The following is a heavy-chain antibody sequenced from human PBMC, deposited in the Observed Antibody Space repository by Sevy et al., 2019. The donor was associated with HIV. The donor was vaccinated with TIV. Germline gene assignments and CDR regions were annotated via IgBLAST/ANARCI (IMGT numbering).Heavy chain of an antibody. J-gene: IGHJ6*02. D-gene: IGHD2-2*01. CDR1: GFTFSAYA. CDR2: ISGKGRNT. CDR3: AKTIDSGGGVVPAANYFYYGLDV. V-gene: IGHV3-23*01. Sequence: GGSLRLSCAASGFTFSAYAMNWVRQAPGKGLEWVSAISGKGRNTHYTDSVEGRFTISRDNSNNTPYLQMNSLRAEDTAVYYCAKTIDSGGGVVPAANYFYYGLDVWGQGTTVTVSS.